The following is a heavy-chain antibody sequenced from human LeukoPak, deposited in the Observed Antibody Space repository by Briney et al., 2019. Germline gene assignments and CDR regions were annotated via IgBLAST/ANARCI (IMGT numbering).Heavy chain of an antibody. CDR2: ISGSGGST. J-gene: IGHJ4*02. CDR3: AKDRQDYDSGDYFDY. V-gene: IGHV3-23*01. CDR1: GFTFSSYA. Sequence: GGSLRLSCAASGFTFSSYAMSWVRQAPGKGLEWVSAISGSGGSTYYADSVKGRFTISRDNSKNTLYLQTNRLRAEDTAVYYCAKDRQDYDSGDYFDYWGQGTLVTVSS. D-gene: IGHD3-22*01.